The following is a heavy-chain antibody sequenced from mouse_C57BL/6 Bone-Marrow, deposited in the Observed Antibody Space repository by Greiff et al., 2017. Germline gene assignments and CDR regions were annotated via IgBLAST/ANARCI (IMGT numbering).Heavy chain of an antibody. Sequence: QVQLQQPGAELVMPGASVKLSCKASGYTFTSYWMHWVKQRPGQGLEWIGEIDPSDSYTNYNQKFKGKSTLTVDKSSSTAYMQLSSLTSEDSAVYYCAKGENYGYDQAWFAYRGQGTLVTVSA. CDR3: AKGENYGYDQAWFAY. CDR2: IDPSDSYT. CDR1: GYTFTSYW. J-gene: IGHJ3*01. D-gene: IGHD2-2*01. V-gene: IGHV1-69*01.